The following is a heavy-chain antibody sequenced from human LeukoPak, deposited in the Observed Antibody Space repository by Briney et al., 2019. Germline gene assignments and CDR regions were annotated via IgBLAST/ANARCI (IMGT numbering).Heavy chain of an antibody. CDR2: IYPGNSDT. D-gene: IGHD2-2*01. CDR1: GYSFTSYL. CDR3: ARSGKDIVVVPTAEFRYFDL. J-gene: IGHJ2*01. Sequence: GESLNISCKGSGYSFTSYLIGWVRQIPGKGLESIGIIYPGNSDTRYSPSFQGQVTISAHKSISTAYLQWSILKASDTAMYYCARSGKDIVVVPTAEFRYFDLWGRGTLVTVSS. V-gene: IGHV5-51*01.